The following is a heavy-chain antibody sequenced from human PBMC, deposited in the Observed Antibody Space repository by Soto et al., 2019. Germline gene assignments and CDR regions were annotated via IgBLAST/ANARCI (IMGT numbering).Heavy chain of an antibody. V-gene: IGHV3-74*01. CDR3: AVAVAGPTAIGY. CDR1: GFTFSSYW. CDR2: INSDGSST. J-gene: IGHJ4*02. D-gene: IGHD6-19*01. Sequence: EVQLVESGGGLVQPGGSLRLSCAASGFTFSSYWMHGVRQAPGKGLVWVSRINSDGSSTSYADSVKGRFTISRDNAKNTLHLQMNSLRAEDTAVYYCAVAVAGPTAIGYWGQGTLVTVS.